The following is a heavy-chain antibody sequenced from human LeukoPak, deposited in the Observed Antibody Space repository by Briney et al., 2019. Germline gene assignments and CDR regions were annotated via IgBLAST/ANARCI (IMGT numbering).Heavy chain of an antibody. D-gene: IGHD3-22*01. J-gene: IGHJ3*01. CDR2: IYYSGGT. Sequence: SETLSLTCTVSGDSISNDYWSWIRQSPGKGLEWIGYIYYSGGTRYNPSLQSRVTISIDRSKNHFSLKLTSLSAADTAVYYCARLLDYDSSGDPDTFNAWGQGTMVAVSP. V-gene: IGHV4-59*01. CDR1: GDSISNDY. CDR3: ARLLDYDSSGDPDTFNA.